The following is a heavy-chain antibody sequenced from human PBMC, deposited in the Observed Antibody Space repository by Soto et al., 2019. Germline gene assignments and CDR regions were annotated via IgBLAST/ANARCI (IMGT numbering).Heavy chain of an antibody. Sequence: GAAVKLSSKAAGYTFTSHGSSWAQQSPGQGLQWMGWISAYNGNTNYAQKLQGRVTMPTDTSTSTAYMGPRCMRSDVTAVYYCPKESPPSDYWGKGTLVTVSS. CDR1: GYTFTSHG. CDR3: PKESPPSDY. CDR2: ISAYNGNT. V-gene: IGHV1-18*01. J-gene: IGHJ4*02.